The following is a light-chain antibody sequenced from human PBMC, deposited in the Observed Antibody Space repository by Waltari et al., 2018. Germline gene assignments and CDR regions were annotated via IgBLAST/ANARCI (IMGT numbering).Light chain of an antibody. CDR1: TSNIGGNT. J-gene: IGLJ3*02. V-gene: IGLV1-44*01. CDR3: AAWDDSLTGWM. CDR2: SNN. Sequence: QSVLTQPPSASGTPGQRVTISCSGSTSNIGGNTVNWYQQLPGTAPKLLIYSNNQRPSGVPDRFSGSKSGTSASLAISGLQSEVEADYYCAAWDDSLTGWMFGGGTKLTVL.